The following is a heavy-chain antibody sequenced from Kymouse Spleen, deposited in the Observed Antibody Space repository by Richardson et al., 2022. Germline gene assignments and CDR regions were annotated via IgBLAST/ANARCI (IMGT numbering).Heavy chain of an antibody. V-gene: IGHV3-9*01. Sequence: EVQLVESGGGLVQPGRSLRLSCAASGFTFDDYAMHWVRQAPGKGLEWVSGISWNSGSIGYADSVKGRFTISRDNAKNSLYLQMNSLRAEDTALYYCTRQDSSSWYGDYWGQGTLVTVSS. CDR2: ISWNSGSI. D-gene: IGHD6-13*01. CDR1: GFTFDDYA. CDR3: TRQDSSSWYGDY. J-gene: IGHJ4*02.